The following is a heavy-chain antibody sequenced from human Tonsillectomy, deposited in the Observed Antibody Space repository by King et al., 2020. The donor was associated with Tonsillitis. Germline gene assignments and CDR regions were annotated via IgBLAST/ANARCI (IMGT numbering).Heavy chain of an antibody. Sequence: QLQESGPGLVKPSETLSLTCTVSGGSISSYYWSWIRQPPGKGLEWIGYIYYSGSTNYNPSLKSRVTISVDTSKNQFSLKLSSVTAADTAVYYCARHFKLGWLYLDVWGQGTTVTVSS. D-gene: IGHD3-22*01. V-gene: IGHV4-59*08. CDR3: ARHFKLGWLYLDV. CDR2: IYYSGST. CDR1: GGSISSYY. J-gene: IGHJ6*02.